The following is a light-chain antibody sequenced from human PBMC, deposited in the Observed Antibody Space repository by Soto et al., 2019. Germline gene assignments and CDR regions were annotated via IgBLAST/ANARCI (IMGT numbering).Light chain of an antibody. CDR1: QSITSY. J-gene: IGKJ1*01. CDR2: AAS. CDR3: QQSYTTPWT. Sequence: DIQMTQSPSSLSASVGDRVTITCRASQSITSYLNWYQQKPGKAPQLLIYAASSLQSGVPSRFSGNGSGTDFTLTISSLQPEDFATYFCQQSYTTPWTFGQGTKVEVK. V-gene: IGKV1-39*01.